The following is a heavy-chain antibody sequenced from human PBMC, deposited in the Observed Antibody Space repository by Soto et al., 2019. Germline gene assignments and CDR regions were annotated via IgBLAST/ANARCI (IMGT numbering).Heavy chain of an antibody. CDR2: INHSGST. Sequence: SETLSLTCAVYGGSFSGYYWSWIRQPPGKGLEWIGEINHSGSTNYNPSLKSRVTISVDTSKNQFSLKLSSVTAADTAVYYCATSGRILCLNYYYYYGMDVWGQGTTVTVSS. CDR1: GGSFSGYY. CDR3: ATSGRILCLNYYYYYGMDV. D-gene: IGHD3-10*02. V-gene: IGHV4-34*01. J-gene: IGHJ6*02.